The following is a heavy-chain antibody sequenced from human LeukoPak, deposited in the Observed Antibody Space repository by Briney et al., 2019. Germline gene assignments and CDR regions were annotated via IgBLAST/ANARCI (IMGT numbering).Heavy chain of an antibody. J-gene: IGHJ4*02. CDR2: VSPGGGGT. CDR1: GFAFSNYA. Sequence: PGGSLRLSCAASGFAFSNYAMTWVRQAPGRGLEWVSSVSPGGGGTYYPRSVKGRFTISRDNSKNTLYLQIDGLGAEDTALYYCAKEDSSSSRYYFDYWGQGALVTVSS. V-gene: IGHV3-23*01. D-gene: IGHD3-22*01. CDR3: AKEDSSSSRYYFDY.